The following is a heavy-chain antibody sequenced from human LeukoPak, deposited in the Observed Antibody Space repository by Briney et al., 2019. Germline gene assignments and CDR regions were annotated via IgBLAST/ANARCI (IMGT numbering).Heavy chain of an antibody. CDR3: AKLDVGSTTVGDY. CDR1: GFTFSRYA. CDR2: ISGSGGST. Sequence: GGSLRLSCAASGFTFSRYAMSWVRQAPGKGLEWVSAISGSGGSTYYADSVKGRFTISRDNSKNTLYLQMNSLRAEDTAVYYCAKLDVGSTTVGDYWGQGTLVTVSS. V-gene: IGHV3-23*01. D-gene: IGHD4-23*01. J-gene: IGHJ4*02.